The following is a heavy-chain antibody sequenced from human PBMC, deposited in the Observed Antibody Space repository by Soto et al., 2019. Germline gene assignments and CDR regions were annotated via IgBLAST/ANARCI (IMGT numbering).Heavy chain of an antibody. J-gene: IGHJ6*02. V-gene: IGHV1-69*06. CDR3: ARNEIVLVPAAVDFYYFYAMDV. CDR2: IIPISGTT. Sequence: QVQLVQSGAEVRKPGSSIKVSCTASGGTFSNSAINWVRQAPGQGLEWMGGIIPISGTTNYAQKFQGSVTIIAEKSTNTTYMELSSLRSEDTAVYYCARNEIVLVPAAVDFYYFYAMDVWGQGTTVTVSS. CDR1: GGTFSNSA. D-gene: IGHD2-2*01.